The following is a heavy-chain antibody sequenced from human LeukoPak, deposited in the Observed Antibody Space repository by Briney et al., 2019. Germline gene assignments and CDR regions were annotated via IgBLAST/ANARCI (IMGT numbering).Heavy chain of an antibody. Sequence: GGSLRLSCAASGFTFSSYSMNWVRQAPGKGLEWVSPISSSSSYIYYADSVKGRFTISRDNAKNSLYLQMNSLRAEDTAVYYCARDTGYCSSTSCLYYYYYGMDVWGQGTTVTVSS. CDR3: ARDTGYCSSTSCLYYYYYGMDV. V-gene: IGHV3-21*01. CDR1: GFTFSSYS. D-gene: IGHD2-2*01. J-gene: IGHJ6*02. CDR2: ISSSSSYI.